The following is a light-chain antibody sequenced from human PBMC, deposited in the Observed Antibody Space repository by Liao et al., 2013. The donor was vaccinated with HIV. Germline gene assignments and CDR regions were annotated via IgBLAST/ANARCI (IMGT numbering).Light chain of an antibody. CDR1: NIGSKS. CDR3: QVWDSSSDHVV. J-gene: IGLJ2*01. V-gene: IGLV3-21*04. CDR2: YDT. Sequence: SYELTQPPSVSVAPGKTASITCGGSNIGSKSVHWYQQKPGQAPVLVIYYDTERPSGVPERMSGSKSGNTATLTISRVDAGDEADYYCQVWDSSSDHVVFGGGTKLTVL.